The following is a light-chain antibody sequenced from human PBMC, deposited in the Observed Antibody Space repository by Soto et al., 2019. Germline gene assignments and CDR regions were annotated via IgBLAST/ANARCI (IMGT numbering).Light chain of an antibody. Sequence: DIQMTQSPSTLSGAVGDRVTITCRASQTISSLLAWYQQKPGKAPKLLIYKASTLKSGVPSRFSGSGSGTSFTLTISSLQPEDFATYYCQQLLSYPITFGQGTRLEIK. CDR2: KAS. V-gene: IGKV1-5*03. J-gene: IGKJ5*01. CDR1: QTISSL. CDR3: QQLLSYPIT.